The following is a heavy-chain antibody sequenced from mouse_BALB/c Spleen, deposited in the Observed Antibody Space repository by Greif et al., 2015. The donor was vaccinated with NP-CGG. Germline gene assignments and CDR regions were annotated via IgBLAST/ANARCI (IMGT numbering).Heavy chain of an antibody. CDR2: IYPGSGNT. J-gene: IGHJ4*01. V-gene: IGHV1-84*02. CDR1: GYTFTDYY. D-gene: IGHD4-1*01. CDR3: ARRTGTEAMDY. Sequence: QVQLKESGPGLVKPGASVKISCKASGYTFTDYYINWVKQKPGQGLEWIGWIYPGSGNTKYNEKFKGKAALTVDTSSSTAYMQFSSLTSEDTAVYFCARRTGTEAMDYWGQGTSVTVSS.